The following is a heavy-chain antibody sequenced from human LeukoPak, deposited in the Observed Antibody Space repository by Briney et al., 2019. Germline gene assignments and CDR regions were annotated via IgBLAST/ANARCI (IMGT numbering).Heavy chain of an antibody. J-gene: IGHJ5*02. CDR1: GFTFSSYW. CDR3: VSSYCSGGSCYSASGP. Sequence: PGGSLRLSCAASGFTFSSYWMHWVRQAPGKGLVWVSRINSDGSSTSYADSVKGRFTISRDNAKNTLYLQMNSLRVEDTAVYYCVSSYCSGGSCYSASGPWGQGTLVTVSS. D-gene: IGHD2-15*01. CDR2: INSDGSST. V-gene: IGHV3-74*01.